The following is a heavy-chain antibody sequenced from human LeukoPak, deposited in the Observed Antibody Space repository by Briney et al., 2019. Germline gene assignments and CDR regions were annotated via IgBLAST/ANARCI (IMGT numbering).Heavy chain of an antibody. Sequence: SETLSLTCAMHSESSGGDDWTWIRQPPGQGLEWIGEVSPGGSTRYNPSLRRRVTISLDTSRSRFSLWLSSVTAADTAVYYCARHQKLPGVMGYYYGMDVWGQRTTVTVSS. CDR2: VSPGGST. CDR3: ARHQKLPGVMGYYYGMDV. J-gene: IGHJ6*02. CDR1: SESSGGDD. V-gene: IGHV4-34*01. D-gene: IGHD3-16*01.